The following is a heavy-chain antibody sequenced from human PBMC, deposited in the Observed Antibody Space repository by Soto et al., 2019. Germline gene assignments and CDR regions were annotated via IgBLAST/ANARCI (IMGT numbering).Heavy chain of an antibody. J-gene: IGHJ5*02. CDR2: IYYSGST. Sequence: QVQLQESGQGLVKPSDTLSLTCTVSGGSISSYYWSWIRQPPGKGLEWIGYIYYSGSTNYNPSLKSRVTISVDTSKNQFSLKLSSVTAADTAVYYCARPHGGSSGWDNWFDPWGQGTLVTVSS. V-gene: IGHV4-59*07. CDR1: GGSISSYY. CDR3: ARPHGGSSGWDNWFDP. D-gene: IGHD6-25*01.